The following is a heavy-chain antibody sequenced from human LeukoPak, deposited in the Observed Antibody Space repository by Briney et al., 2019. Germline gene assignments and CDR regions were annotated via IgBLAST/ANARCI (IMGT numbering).Heavy chain of an antibody. Sequence: PSETLSLTCTVSGGSISSGDYYWSWIRQPPGKGLEWIGYIYYSGSTYYNPSLKSRVTISVDTSKNQFSLKLSSVTAADTAVYYCAREFRRYSGYDPGDYWGQGTQVTVSS. CDR2: IYYSGST. J-gene: IGHJ4*02. CDR3: AREFRRYSGYDPGDY. V-gene: IGHV4-30-4*08. D-gene: IGHD5-12*01. CDR1: GGSISSGDYY.